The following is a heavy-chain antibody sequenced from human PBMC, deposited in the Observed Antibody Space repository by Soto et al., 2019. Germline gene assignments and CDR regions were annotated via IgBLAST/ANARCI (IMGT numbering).Heavy chain of an antibody. Sequence: GGSLRLSCGASGFSFSNYHMNWVRQAPGKGLEWIAFITTTGGTTKYADSAKGRFTISRDNAKSSLFLQMDSLRDEDTALYFCARERPGIPFDYWGQGTLVTVSS. D-gene: IGHD1-1*01. J-gene: IGHJ4*02. CDR2: ITTTGGTT. CDR1: GFSFSNYH. V-gene: IGHV3-48*02. CDR3: ARERPGIPFDY.